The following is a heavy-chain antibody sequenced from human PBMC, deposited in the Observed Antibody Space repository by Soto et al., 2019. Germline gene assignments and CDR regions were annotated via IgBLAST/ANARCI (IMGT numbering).Heavy chain of an antibody. Sequence: GGSLRLSCAASGFTFSSYAMHWVRQAPGKGLEWVAVISYDGSNKYYADSVKGRFTISRDNSKNTLYLQMNSLRAEDTAVYYCARKGEGASPTGYIDYWGQGTLVTVSS. CDR1: GFTFSSYA. J-gene: IGHJ4*02. CDR3: ARKGEGASPTGYIDY. CDR2: ISYDGSNK. V-gene: IGHV3-30-3*01. D-gene: IGHD1-26*01.